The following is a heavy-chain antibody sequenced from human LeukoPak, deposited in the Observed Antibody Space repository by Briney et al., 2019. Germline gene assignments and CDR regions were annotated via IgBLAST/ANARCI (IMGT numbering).Heavy chain of an antibody. CDR1: EITFSSYS. J-gene: IGHJ5*02. V-gene: IGHV3-21*01. CDR2: ISSSSSYI. Sequence: GGSLRLSCAASEITFSSYSMNWVRQAPGKGLEWVSCISSSSSYIYYADSVKGRFTISRDNAKNSLYLQMNSLRAEDTAVYYCARGLNWNYGWFDPWGQGTLVTVSS. CDR3: ARGLNWNYGWFDP. D-gene: IGHD1-7*01.